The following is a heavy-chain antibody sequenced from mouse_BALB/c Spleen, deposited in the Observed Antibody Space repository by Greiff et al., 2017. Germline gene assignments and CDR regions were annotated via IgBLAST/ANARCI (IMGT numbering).Heavy chain of an antibody. Sequence: EVQVVESGGGLVQPGGSRKLSCAASGFTFSSFGMHWVRQAPEKGLEWVAYISSGSSTIYYADTVKGRFTISRDNPKNTLFLQMTSLRSEDTAMYYCARESTVVADFDYWGQGTTLTVSS. J-gene: IGHJ2*01. V-gene: IGHV5-17*02. CDR3: ARESTVVADFDY. D-gene: IGHD1-1*01. CDR1: GFTFSSFG. CDR2: ISSGSSTI.